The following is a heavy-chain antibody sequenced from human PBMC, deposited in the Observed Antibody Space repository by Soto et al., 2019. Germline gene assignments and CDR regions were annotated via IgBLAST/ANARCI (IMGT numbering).Heavy chain of an antibody. CDR1: GFTFSTYS. CDR2: ISSRSYTI. D-gene: IGHD6-6*01. CDR3: ARGGSSSDNGMDV. Sequence: EVQLVESGGGLVQPGGSLRLSCAASGFTFSTYSMNWVRQAPGKGLEWVSYISSRSYTIYYVDSVKGRFTISRDNAKNSLXLQMNSLRDEDTAVYYCARGGSSSDNGMDVWGQGTTVTVSS. V-gene: IGHV3-48*02. J-gene: IGHJ6*02.